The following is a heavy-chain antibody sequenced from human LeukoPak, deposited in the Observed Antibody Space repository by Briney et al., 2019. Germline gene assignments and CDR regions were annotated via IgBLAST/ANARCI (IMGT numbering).Heavy chain of an antibody. V-gene: IGHV4-34*01. CDR3: ARVERSSSGWYLFHYFDY. CDR2: INHSGST. CDR1: GGSFSSYY. Sequence: SETLSLTCAVYGGSFSSYYWSWIRQPPGKGLEWIGEINHSGSTNYNPSLKSRVTISVDKSKNQFSLKLSSVTAADTAVYYCARVERSSSGWYLFHYFDYWGQGTLVTVSS. J-gene: IGHJ4*02. D-gene: IGHD6-19*01.